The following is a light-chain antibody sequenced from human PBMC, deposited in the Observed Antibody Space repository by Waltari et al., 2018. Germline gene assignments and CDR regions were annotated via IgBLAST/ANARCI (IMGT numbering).Light chain of an antibody. CDR3: QQRSTWPPYT. J-gene: IGKJ2*01. CDR2: DAS. V-gene: IGKV3-11*01. Sequence: EIVLTQSPATLSLSPGEGATLSCRASQSISSYLAWYQQKRGQAPRLLIHDASNRATGIPARFSGSGSGTDFTLTISNVEPEDFAVYYCQQRSTWPPYTFGQGTKLEIK. CDR1: QSISSY.